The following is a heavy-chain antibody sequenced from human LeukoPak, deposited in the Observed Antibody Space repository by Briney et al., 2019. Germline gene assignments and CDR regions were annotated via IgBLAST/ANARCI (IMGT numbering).Heavy chain of an antibody. Sequence: PSDTLSLTCSVSSYSIPVGYYWGWIRQSPGKGPDWIGSINLSGHTYYNPSLKSRVTISVDASKNQFSLRLSSVTASDTAMYYCARQVATKGEWAFDIWGQGTMVTASS. J-gene: IGHJ3*02. CDR2: INLSGHT. V-gene: IGHV4-38-2*01. CDR1: SYSIPVGYY. CDR3: ARQVATKGEWAFDI. D-gene: IGHD2-15*01.